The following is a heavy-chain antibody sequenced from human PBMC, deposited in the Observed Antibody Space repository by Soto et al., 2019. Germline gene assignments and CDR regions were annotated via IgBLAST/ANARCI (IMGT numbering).Heavy chain of an antibody. Sequence: GGSLRLSCAASGFTFSNYEMSWVRQAPGKGLEWVSYISTTSSHIYYADSVKGRFTISRDNAKNSLYLQMNSLRAEDTAVYHCARENYDVSGYFLDFWGQGTLFTVSS. CDR2: ISTTSSHI. V-gene: IGHV3-48*03. CDR3: ARENYDVSGYFLDF. D-gene: IGHD3-22*01. CDR1: GFTFSNYE. J-gene: IGHJ4*02.